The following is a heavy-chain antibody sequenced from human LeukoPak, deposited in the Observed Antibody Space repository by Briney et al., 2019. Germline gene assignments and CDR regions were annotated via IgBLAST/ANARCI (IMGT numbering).Heavy chain of an antibody. J-gene: IGHJ4*02. Sequence: SETLSLTCTVSGGSVSTDDYYWGWIRQPPGKGPEWIGYIHDSGSTNYNPSLKSRVTISVDTSKNQFSLRLSSVSAADAAVYYCARDLVNWGQGTLVTVSS. CDR1: GGSVSTDDYY. D-gene: IGHD2-21*01. V-gene: IGHV4-61*08. CDR2: IHDSGST. CDR3: ARDLVN.